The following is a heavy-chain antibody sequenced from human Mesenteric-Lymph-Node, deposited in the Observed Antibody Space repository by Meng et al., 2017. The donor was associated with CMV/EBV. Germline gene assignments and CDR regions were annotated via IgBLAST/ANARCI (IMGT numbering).Heavy chain of an antibody. CDR1: GFTFSSYA. Sequence: GGSLRLSCAASGFTFSSYAMSWVRQAPGKGLEWVSAISGSGGSTYYADSVKGRFTISRDNSKNTLYLQMDDLRADDTAVYYCAKGDYCSASNCYHRWGQGTLVTVSS. V-gene: IGHV3-23*01. CDR2: ISGSGGST. CDR3: AKGDYCSASNCYHR. J-gene: IGHJ5*02. D-gene: IGHD2-15*01.